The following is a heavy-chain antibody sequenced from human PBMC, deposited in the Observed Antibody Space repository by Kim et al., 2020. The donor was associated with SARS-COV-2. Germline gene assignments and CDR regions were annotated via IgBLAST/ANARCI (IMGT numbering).Heavy chain of an antibody. Sequence: DSVKGRFTISRDNSKNTLYLQMNSLRAEDTAVYYCARDRHGYSYGSMGGYWGQGTLVTVSS. V-gene: IGHV3-30*07. J-gene: IGHJ4*02. CDR3: ARDRHGYSYGSMGGY. D-gene: IGHD5-18*01.